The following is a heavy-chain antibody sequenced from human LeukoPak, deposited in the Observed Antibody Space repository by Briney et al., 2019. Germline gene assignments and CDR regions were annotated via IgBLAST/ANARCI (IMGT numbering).Heavy chain of an antibody. CDR2: VYYSGAT. D-gene: IGHD2-2*01. CDR3: ARHLRGSTSPFDY. V-gene: IGHV4-39*01. Sequence: SETLSLTCTVSGGSISSSSYYWGWIRQPPGKGPEWIGSVYYSGATYSNPSLKSRLTISVDTSKNQFSLKLSSVTAADTAVYYCARHLRGSTSPFDYWGQGTLVTVSS. J-gene: IGHJ4*02. CDR1: GGSISSSSYY.